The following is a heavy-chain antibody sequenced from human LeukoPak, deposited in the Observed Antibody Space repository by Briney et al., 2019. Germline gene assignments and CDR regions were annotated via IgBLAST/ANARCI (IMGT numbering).Heavy chain of an antibody. D-gene: IGHD1-26*01. J-gene: IGHJ4*02. CDR3: ARGQVLVGAGFDY. CDR1: GFTFSSYG. Sequence: GRTLRLSCAAPGFTFSSYGMNWVRQAPGKGLEWVSSISSRSNYIYYADSLKGRFTISRDNAKNSLYLQMNSLRAEDTAVYYCARGQVLVGAGFDYWGQGTLLAVSS. CDR2: ISSRSNYI. V-gene: IGHV3-21*01.